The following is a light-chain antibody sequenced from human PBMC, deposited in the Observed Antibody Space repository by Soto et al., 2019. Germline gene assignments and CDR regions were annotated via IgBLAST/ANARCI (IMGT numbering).Light chain of an antibody. CDR1: QSINNW. CDR3: QQYNSCSLT. CDR2: KTS. Sequence: DIQMTQSPSTLSASVGDRVTITCRASQSINNWLAWYQQKPGKAPKLLIYKTSNLESVVPSRFSGSGSGTEFSLTINSLQPDDVAKYYCQQYNSCSLTFGGGTRVEVK. J-gene: IGKJ4*01. V-gene: IGKV1-5*03.